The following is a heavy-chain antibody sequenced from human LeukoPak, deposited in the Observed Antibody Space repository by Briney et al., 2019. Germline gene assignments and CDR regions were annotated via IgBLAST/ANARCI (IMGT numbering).Heavy chain of an antibody. D-gene: IGHD6-19*01. J-gene: IGHJ6*02. CDR3: ARGAGSGWSPIYYGMDV. CDR2: INHSGST. Sequence: SETLSLTCAVYGGSFSGYYWSWIRQPPGKGLEWIGEINHSGSTNYNPSLKSRVTISVDTSKNQFSLKLSSVTAADTAVYYCARGAGSGWSPIYYGMDVWGQGTTVTVSS. V-gene: IGHV4-34*01. CDR1: GGSFSGYY.